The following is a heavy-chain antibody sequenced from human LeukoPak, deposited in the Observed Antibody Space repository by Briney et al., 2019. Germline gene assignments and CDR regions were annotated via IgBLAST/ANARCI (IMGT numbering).Heavy chain of an antibody. D-gene: IGHD2-2*01. CDR1: GFTFSNYD. CDR2: IRNDGNNK. CDR3: AKVLEDIVVVPAAPFDY. Sequence: GGSLRLSCGASGFTFSNYDMHWVRQAPGKGLEWVASIRNDGNNKYYADSVKGRFTISRDNSKNTLYLQMNSLRTEDTAVYYCAKVLEDIVVVPAAPFDYWGQGTLVTVSS. V-gene: IGHV3-30*02. J-gene: IGHJ4*02.